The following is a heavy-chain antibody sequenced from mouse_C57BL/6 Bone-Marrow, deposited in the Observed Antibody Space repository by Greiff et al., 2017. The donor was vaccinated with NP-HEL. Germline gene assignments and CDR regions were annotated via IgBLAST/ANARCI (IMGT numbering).Heavy chain of an antibody. CDR3: ARHGYGNYCAMDY. V-gene: IGHV5-9*01. Sequence: EVKVVESGGGLVKPGGSLKLSCAASGFTFSSYTMSWVCQTPEKRLEWVATISGGGGNTYYPDSVKGRFTISRDNAKNTLYLQMSSLRSEDTALYYCARHGYGNYCAMDYWGQGTSVTVSS. CDR1: GFTFSSYT. CDR2: ISGGGGNT. D-gene: IGHD2-10*02. J-gene: IGHJ4*01.